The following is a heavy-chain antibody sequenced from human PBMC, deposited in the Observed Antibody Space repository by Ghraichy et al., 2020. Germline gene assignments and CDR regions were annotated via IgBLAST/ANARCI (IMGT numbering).Heavy chain of an antibody. CDR2: AHSSGAT. V-gene: IGHV4-59*01. CDR1: GGSISTYY. Sequence: SQTLSLTCTVSGGSISTYYWSWIRQPPGKGLECIGYAHSSGATNYNPSLKSRVTMSVDTSRNQFSLKLTSVTAADTAVYYCARGHHGGWVDYWGQGTLVTVSS. J-gene: IGHJ4*02. D-gene: IGHD6-19*01. CDR3: ARGHHGGWVDY.